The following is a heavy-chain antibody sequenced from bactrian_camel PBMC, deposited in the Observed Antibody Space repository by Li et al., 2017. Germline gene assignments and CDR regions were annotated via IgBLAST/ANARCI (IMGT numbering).Heavy chain of an antibody. CDR2: IYSDDGAT. Sequence: HVQLVESGGGSVETGGSLRLSCATSGDTYDIAYMAWFRQPPGEGREGVAAIYSDDGATVYADSVKGRFTISRDNNKDMTYLQMNSLKLEDTAMYYCAVGHWVGGSCFPAAGYWGQGTQVTVS. V-gene: IGHV3S6*01. J-gene: IGHJ6*01. CDR3: AVGHWVGGSCFPAAGY. CDR1: GDTYDIAY. D-gene: IGHD6*01.